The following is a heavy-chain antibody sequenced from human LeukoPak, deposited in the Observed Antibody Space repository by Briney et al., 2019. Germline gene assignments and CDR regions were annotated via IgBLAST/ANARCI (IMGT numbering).Heavy chain of an antibody. CDR1: GFTFDGYA. D-gene: IGHD6-13*01. CDR2: ISGGGGTT. J-gene: IGHJ1*01. CDR3: AKDRYSSTWVYFQH. V-gene: IGHV3-43*02. Sequence: PGGSLRLSCAASGFTFDGYAMHWVRQAPGKGLEWVSLISGGGGTTYYADSVKGRFTISRDNSKNSLYLQMNSLRTEDTALYYCAKDRYSSTWVYFQHWGQGTLLTVSS.